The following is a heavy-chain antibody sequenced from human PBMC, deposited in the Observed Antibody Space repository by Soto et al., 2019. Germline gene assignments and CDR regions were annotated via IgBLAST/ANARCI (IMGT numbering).Heavy chain of an antibody. Sequence: GGSLRLSCAASGFTFSDFYMSWIRQAPGKGLEWISYISGSSGYTNYADSVKGRFTISRDNAKNSLFLQMNSLRAEDTAVYYCAKDSVYDGGNKFDPWGQGTLVTVSS. V-gene: IGHV3-11*06. CDR2: ISGSSGYT. CDR3: AKDSVYDGGNKFDP. CDR1: GFTFSDFY. D-gene: IGHD2-15*01. J-gene: IGHJ5*02.